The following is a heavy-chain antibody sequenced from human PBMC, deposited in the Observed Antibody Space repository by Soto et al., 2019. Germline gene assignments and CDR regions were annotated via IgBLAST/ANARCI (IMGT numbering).Heavy chain of an antibody. D-gene: IGHD6-13*01. Sequence: GGSLRLSCAASGFTFSSYGMHWVRQAPGKGLEWVAVIWYDGSNKYYADSVKGRFTISRDNSKNTLYLQMNSLRAEDTAVYYCARDLEQQPIGSPLDYWGQGTLVTVYS. CDR3: ARDLEQQPIGSPLDY. CDR2: IWYDGSNK. V-gene: IGHV3-33*01. J-gene: IGHJ4*02. CDR1: GFTFSSYG.